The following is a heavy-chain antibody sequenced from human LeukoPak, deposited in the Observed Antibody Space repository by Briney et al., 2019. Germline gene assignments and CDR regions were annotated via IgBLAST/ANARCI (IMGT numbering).Heavy chain of an antibody. CDR1: GYTFTGYY. D-gene: IGHD3-22*01. CDR2: INPNSGGT. Sequence: ASVKVSCKASGYTFTGYYMHWVRQAPGQGLEWMGRINPNSGGTNYAQKFQGRVTMTRDTSISTAYMELSRLRSEDTAVYYCAREGGNYYDSSGYYEFDYWGQGTLVTVSS. J-gene: IGHJ4*02. CDR3: AREGGNYYDSSGYYEFDY. V-gene: IGHV1-2*06.